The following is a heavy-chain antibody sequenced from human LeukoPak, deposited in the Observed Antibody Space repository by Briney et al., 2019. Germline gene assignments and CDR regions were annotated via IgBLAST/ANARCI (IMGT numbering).Heavy chain of an antibody. D-gene: IGHD4-23*01. V-gene: IGHV3-30-3*01. CDR2: ISYDGSNK. Sequence: GGSLRLSCAASGFTFSSYAMHWVRQAPGKGLEWVAVISYDGSNKYYADSVKGRFTTSRDNSKNTLYLQMNSLRAEDTAVYYCARGSGNLYWGQGTLVTVSS. CDR3: ARGSGNLY. CDR1: GFTFSSYA. J-gene: IGHJ4*02.